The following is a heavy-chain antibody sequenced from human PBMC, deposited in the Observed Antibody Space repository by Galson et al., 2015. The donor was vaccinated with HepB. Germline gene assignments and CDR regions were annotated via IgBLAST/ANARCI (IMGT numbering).Heavy chain of an antibody. CDR2: IKQDGSEK. V-gene: IGHV3-7*01. D-gene: IGHD2-21*01. CDR1: GFTFSSYS. J-gene: IGHJ3*02. Sequence: SLRLSCAASGFTFSSYSMNWVRQAPGKGLEWVANIKQDGSEKYYVDSVKGRFTISRDNAKNSLYLQMNSLRAEDTAVYYCARDSIAMCYGAFDIWGQGTMVTVSS. CDR3: ARDSIAMCYGAFDI.